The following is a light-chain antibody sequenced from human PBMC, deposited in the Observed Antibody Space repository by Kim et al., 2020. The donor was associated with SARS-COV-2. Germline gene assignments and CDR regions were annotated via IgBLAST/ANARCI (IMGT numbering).Light chain of an antibody. CDR2: RDN. Sequence: GQTTRITCGGTNMGSKKVHWYQQKPGQAPVLVIYRDNDRPSGIPERFSGSNSGNTATLTISRAQVGDEADYYCQVWDSDSSTYVFGTGTKVTVL. CDR3: QVWDSDSSTYV. V-gene: IGLV3-9*01. J-gene: IGLJ1*01. CDR1: NMGSKK.